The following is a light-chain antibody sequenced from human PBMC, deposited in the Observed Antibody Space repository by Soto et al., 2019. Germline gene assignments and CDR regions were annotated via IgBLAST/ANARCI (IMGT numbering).Light chain of an antibody. CDR2: DVS. V-gene: IGKV3-15*01. CDR3: QQYNNWPFS. Sequence: EIVMTQSPATLSVSPGERAPLSCRAGQGVTTNFAWSQQKSGQSPRLLIYDVSTRATGVPARFSGTWSETDCTLTISGLQPDDAAVYFCQQYNNWPFSFGQGTRLEIK. CDR1: QGVTTN. J-gene: IGKJ5*01.